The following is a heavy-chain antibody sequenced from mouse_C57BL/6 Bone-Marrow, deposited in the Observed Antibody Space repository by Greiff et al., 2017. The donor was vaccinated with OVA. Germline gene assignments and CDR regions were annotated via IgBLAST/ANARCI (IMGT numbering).Heavy chain of an antibody. CDR2: IDPSDSYT. D-gene: IGHD1-1*01. CDR3: ARQITTVVDYFDY. V-gene: IGHV1-69*01. Sequence: QVQLQQPGAELVMPGASVKLSCKASGYTFTSYWMHWVKQRPGQGLEWIGEIDPSDSYTNYNQKFKGKSTLTVDKSSSTAYMQLSSLTAEDSAVYYCARQITTVVDYFDYWGQGTTLTVSS. J-gene: IGHJ2*01. CDR1: GYTFTSYW.